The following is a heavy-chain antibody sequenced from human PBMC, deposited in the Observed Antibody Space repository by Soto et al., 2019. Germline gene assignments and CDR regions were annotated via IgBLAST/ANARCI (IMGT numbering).Heavy chain of an antibody. V-gene: IGHV3-30*03. Sequence: QVQLVESGGGVVQPGRSLRLSCAASGFTFSSYGMHWVRQAPGKGLEWVAGISYDGSNKYYADSVKGRFTISRDNSKNTLYLQMNSLRAEDTAVYYCARASSGRSYYYGMDVWGQGTTVTVSS. J-gene: IGHJ6*02. CDR2: ISYDGSNK. CDR1: GFTFSSYG. D-gene: IGHD6-19*01. CDR3: ARASSGRSYYYGMDV.